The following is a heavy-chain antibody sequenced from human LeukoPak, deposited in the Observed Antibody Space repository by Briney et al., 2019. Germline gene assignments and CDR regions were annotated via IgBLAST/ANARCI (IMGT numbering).Heavy chain of an antibody. V-gene: IGHV3-48*04. J-gene: IGHJ6*04. CDR3: ARVPGDV. CDR1: GFTFSSYN. CDR2: ISSSSSTI. Sequence: GGSLRLSCAASGFTFSSYNMNWVRQAPGKGLEWVSYISSSSSTIYYADSVKGRFTISRDNAKNSLYLEMNSLRAEDTAVYYCARVPGDVWGKGTTVTVSS.